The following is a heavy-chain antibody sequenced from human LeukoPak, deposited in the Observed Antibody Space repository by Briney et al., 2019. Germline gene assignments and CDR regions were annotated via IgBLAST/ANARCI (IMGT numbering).Heavy chain of an antibody. Sequence: GGSLRPSWAPAGFTFSSNAMSWVRQAPGKGLEWVSAIEGSNDNTHYADSVKGRLTVSRDNSKNTLYLQMNSLRAEDTAVYYCAKGNPYCGGDCPFNYWGQGTLVTVSS. CDR2: IEGSNDNT. CDR3: AKGNPYCGGDCPFNY. CDR1: GFTFSSNA. V-gene: IGHV3-23*01. D-gene: IGHD2-21*02. J-gene: IGHJ4*02.